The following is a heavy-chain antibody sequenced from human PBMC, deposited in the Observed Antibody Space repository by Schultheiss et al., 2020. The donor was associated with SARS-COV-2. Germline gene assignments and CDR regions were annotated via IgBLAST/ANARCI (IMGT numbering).Heavy chain of an antibody. CDR1: GFTFSSYG. D-gene: IGHD5-18*01. Sequence: VGSLRLSCAASGFTFSSYGMHWVRQAPGKGLEWVAVIWYDGSNKYYADSVKGRFTISRDNSKNTLYLQMNSLRAEDTAVYYCARDGRGYSYGYDYYYGMDVWGQGTTVTVSS. J-gene: IGHJ6*02. CDR2: IWYDGSNK. CDR3: ARDGRGYSYGYDYYYGMDV. V-gene: IGHV3-33*01.